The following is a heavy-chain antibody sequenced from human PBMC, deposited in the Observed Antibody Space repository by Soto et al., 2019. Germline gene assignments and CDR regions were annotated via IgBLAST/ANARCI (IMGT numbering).Heavy chain of an antibody. J-gene: IGHJ4*02. CDR2: ISSSGSTI. V-gene: IGHV3-48*03. CDR3: ARDRLDDSSGYYFYYFDY. D-gene: IGHD3-22*01. CDR1: GFTFSSYE. Sequence: PGGSLRLSCAASGFTFSSYEMNWVRQAPGKGLEWVSYISSSGSTIYYADSVKGRFTISRDNAKNSLYLQMNSLRAEDTAVYYCARDRLDDSSGYYFYYFDYWGQGTLVTVSS.